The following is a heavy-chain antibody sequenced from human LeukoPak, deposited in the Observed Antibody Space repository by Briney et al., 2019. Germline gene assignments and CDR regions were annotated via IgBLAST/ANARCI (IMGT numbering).Heavy chain of an antibody. CDR1: GGTFSSYA. V-gene: IGHV1-69*01. D-gene: IGHD3-22*01. J-gene: IGHJ4*02. CDR3: ARDEAYYYDSRGTLGY. CDR2: IIPIFGTA. Sequence: SVKVSCKASGGTFSSYAISWVRQAPGQGLEWMGGIIPIFGTANYAQKFQGRVTITADESTSTAYMELSSLRSEDTAVYYCARDEAYYYDSRGTLGYWGQGTLVTVSS.